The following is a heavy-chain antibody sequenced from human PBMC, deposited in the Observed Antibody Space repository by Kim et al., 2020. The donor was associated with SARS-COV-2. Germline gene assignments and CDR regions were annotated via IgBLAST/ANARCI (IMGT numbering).Heavy chain of an antibody. CDR1: GYTFTSYA. J-gene: IGHJ6*02. V-gene: IGHV1-3*01. CDR3: ARGRTYCSSTSCYAYYYYYGMDV. Sequence: ASVKVSCKASGYTFTSYAMHWVRQAPGQRLEWMGWINAGNGNTKYSQKFQGRVTITRDTSASTAYMELSSLRSEDTAVYYCARGRTYCSSTSCYAYYYYYGMDVWGQGTTVTVSS. D-gene: IGHD2-2*01. CDR2: INAGNGNT.